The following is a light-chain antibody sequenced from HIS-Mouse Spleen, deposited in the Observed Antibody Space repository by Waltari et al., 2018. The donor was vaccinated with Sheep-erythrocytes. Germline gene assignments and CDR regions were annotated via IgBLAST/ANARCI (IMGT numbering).Light chain of an antibody. CDR3: CSYAGSSTPWV. J-gene: IGLJ3*02. CDR1: SSDVGRYNL. V-gene: IGLV2-23*01. CDR2: EGS. Sequence: QSALTQPASVSGSPGQSITISCTGTSSDVGRYNLVSWYQQHPGKAPKLMIYEGSKRPSGVSNRFSGSKSGNTASLTISWLQAEDEADYYCCSYAGSSTPWVFGGGTKLTVL.